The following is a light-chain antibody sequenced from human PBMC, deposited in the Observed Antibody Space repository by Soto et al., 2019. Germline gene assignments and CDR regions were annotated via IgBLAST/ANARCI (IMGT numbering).Light chain of an antibody. V-gene: IGKV1-39*01. Sequence: IEVTQSPSSLAASLGDRVTITCRASQTIGTYVNWYRQKSGAAPELLIYGAFTRATGIPDRFSGSGSGTDFTLTISRLEPEDFAVYYCQQHETLITFGQGTRLEIK. CDR3: QQHETLIT. CDR1: QTIGTY. CDR2: GAF. J-gene: IGKJ5*01.